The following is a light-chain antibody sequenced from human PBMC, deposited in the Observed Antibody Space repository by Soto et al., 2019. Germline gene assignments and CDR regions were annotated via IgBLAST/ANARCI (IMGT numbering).Light chain of an antibody. CDR1: QAVRSD. Sequence: AIQLTQSPSSLSASIGDRVTITCRASQAVRSDLGWYQVKPGTAPKLLIYGASTLHSGVPSRFSGSGSGTDFTLTISGLQAGDFATYYCLQDYAYPRTFGQGTRV. CDR3: LQDYAYPRT. CDR2: GAS. V-gene: IGKV1-6*02. J-gene: IGKJ1*01.